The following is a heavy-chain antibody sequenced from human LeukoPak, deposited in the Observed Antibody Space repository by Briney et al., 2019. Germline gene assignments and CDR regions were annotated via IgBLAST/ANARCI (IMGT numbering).Heavy chain of an antibody. CDR2: INHSGYT. D-gene: IGHD4-17*01. CDR1: GVSFDDYY. CDR3: TRMTTGHDY. J-gene: IGHJ4*02. Sequence: SETLSLTCAVSGVSFDDYYWSWVRQTPGKGLEWLGEINHSGYTNDSPSLKSRVTLSVDTSRKQFSLNLRSVTVADAGIYYCTRMTTGHDYWGQGTLVTVSS. V-gene: IGHV4-34*01.